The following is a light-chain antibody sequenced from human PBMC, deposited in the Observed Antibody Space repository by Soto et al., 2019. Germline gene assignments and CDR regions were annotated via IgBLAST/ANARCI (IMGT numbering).Light chain of an antibody. V-gene: IGKV1-5*03. CDR3: QQYNSYQYT. CDR1: QSISSW. J-gene: IGKJ2*01. CDR2: KAS. Sequence: MTQSPSTLSASVGDRVTITCRASQSISSWLAWYQQKPGKAPKLLIYKASSLESGVPSRFSGSRSGTEFTLTISSLQPDDFATYYCQQYNSYQYTFGQGTKLEIK.